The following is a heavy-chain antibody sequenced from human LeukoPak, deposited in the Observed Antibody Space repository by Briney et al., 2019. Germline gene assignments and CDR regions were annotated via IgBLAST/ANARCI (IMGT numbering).Heavy chain of an antibody. J-gene: IGHJ4*01. CDR3: AKGHRLCTSGNCNSQVDY. CDR1: GFTFSSYA. D-gene: IGHD2-15*01. Sequence: GGSLRLSCAASGFTFSSYAMSWVRQAPGKELVWISTISGSGTGTYYADSVKGRFTISRDNSKNTLYLQMNSLRAEDTAAYYCAKGHRLCTSGNCNSQVDYWGHGTLVIVPS. V-gene: IGHV3-23*01. CDR2: ISGSGTGT.